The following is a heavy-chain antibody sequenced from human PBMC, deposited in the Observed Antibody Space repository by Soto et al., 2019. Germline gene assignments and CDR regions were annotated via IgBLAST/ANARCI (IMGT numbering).Heavy chain of an antibody. CDR3: ARVGDSSSGSYYGVGSYYFDY. CDR2: IYYSGST. CDR1: GGSVSSGSYY. V-gene: IGHV4-61*01. J-gene: IGHJ4*02. D-gene: IGHD1-26*01. Sequence: PSETLSLTCTVSGGSVSSGSYYWSWIRQPPGKGLEWIGYIYYSGSTNYNPSLKSRVTISVDTSKNQFSLKLSSVTAADTAVYYCARVGDSSSGSYYGVGSYYFDYWGQGTLVTVSS.